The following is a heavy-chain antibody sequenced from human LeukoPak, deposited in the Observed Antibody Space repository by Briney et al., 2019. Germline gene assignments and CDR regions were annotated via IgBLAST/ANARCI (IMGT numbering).Heavy chain of an antibody. D-gene: IGHD4-17*01. J-gene: IGHJ5*02. CDR3: ARDKRSVNWFDP. CDR2: MCSSGGTI. V-gene: IGHV3-48*01. Sequence: GGSLRLSCAVSGFTFSTYSMNWVRQAPGRGREGVSYMCSSGGTIYYADSVKGRFTISRDNAKNSLYLQMNSLGVEDTAVYYCARDKRSVNWFDPWGLGTLVTVSS. CDR1: GFTFSTYS.